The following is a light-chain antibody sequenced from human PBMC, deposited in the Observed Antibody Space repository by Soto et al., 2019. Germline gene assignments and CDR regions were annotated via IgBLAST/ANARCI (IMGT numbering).Light chain of an antibody. CDR1: QTISSW. CDR2: KAS. CDR3: QHYDRYLAA. J-gene: IGKJ1*01. V-gene: IGKV1-5*03. Sequence: DIQMTQTPSTLCGSVGERVTLTCRASQTISSWLAWYQQKPGKAPKLLIYKASTLKSGVPSRFSGSGSGTEFTLTISSLQPDDFATYYCQHYDRYLAAFGRGTKVDIK.